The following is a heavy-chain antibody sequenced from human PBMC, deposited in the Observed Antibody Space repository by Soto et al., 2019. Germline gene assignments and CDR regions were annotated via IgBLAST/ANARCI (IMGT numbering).Heavy chain of an antibody. CDR1: RGSISSGGYS. Sequence: TLSLTCAVSRGSISSGGYSWSWIRQPPGKGLEWIGYIYHGGSTYYNPSLKSRVTISADMSKNQFSLNLSSVTAADTPVYYCAREWLLRRHFVFWCRGTLLTL. CDR3: AREWLLRRHFVF. V-gene: IGHV4-30-2*01. D-gene: IGHD3-22*01. J-gene: IGHJ4*03. CDR2: IYHGGST.